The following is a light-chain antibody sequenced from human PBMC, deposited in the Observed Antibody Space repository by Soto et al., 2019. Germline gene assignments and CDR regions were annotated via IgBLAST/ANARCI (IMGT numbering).Light chain of an antibody. V-gene: IGLV1-44*01. CDR2: SNN. CDR1: SSNIGSNT. Sequence: QSVLTQPHSAYGTPGQRVTISCSGSSSNIGSNTVNWYQQLPGTAPKLLIYSNNQRPSGVPDRFSGSKSGTSASLDISGLQSEDEADYYCAAWDDSLNGFYVFGTGTKLTVL. J-gene: IGLJ1*01. CDR3: AAWDDSLNGFYV.